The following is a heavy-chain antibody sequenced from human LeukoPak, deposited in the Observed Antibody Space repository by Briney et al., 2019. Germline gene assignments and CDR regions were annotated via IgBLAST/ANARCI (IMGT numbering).Heavy chain of an antibody. CDR2: IHDSGST. CDR3: ARIGLHTAFDI. Sequence: QTSETLSLTCTVSGGSISSYYWSWIRQPPGKGLEWIGNIHDSGSTSYNPSLKSRVAMSEYTSKNQFSLNLRSVTAADTAVYYCARIGLHTAFDIWGQGTMVTVSS. D-gene: IGHD4-11*01. CDR1: GGSISSYY. V-gene: IGHV4-59*01. J-gene: IGHJ3*02.